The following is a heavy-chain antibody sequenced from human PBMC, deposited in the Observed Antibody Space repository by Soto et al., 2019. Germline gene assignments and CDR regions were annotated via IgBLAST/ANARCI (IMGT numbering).Heavy chain of an antibody. J-gene: IGHJ6*02. Sequence: PGESLKISCKGSGYSFTSHWIGWARQMPGKGLEWMGIIYPGDSDTRYSPSFQGQVTISADKSISTAYLQWSSLKASDTAMYYCAKTAAGGKNYYGMDVWGQGTTDTVSS. V-gene: IGHV5-51*01. CDR1: GYSFTSHW. CDR2: IYPGDSDT. CDR3: AKTAAGGKNYYGMDV. D-gene: IGHD6-13*01.